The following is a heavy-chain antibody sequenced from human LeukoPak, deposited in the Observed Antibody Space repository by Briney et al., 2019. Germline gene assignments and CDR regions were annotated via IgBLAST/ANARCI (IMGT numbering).Heavy chain of an antibody. V-gene: IGHV3-23*01. CDR1: GFTFSSYA. CDR2: ISGSGGST. Sequence: PGGSLRLSCAASGFTFSSYAMSWVRQAPGKGLEWVSAISGSGGSTYYADSVKGRFTISRDNSKNTLYLQMNSLRAEDTAVYCCAKAPIAAAGIYYFDYWGQGTLVTVSS. J-gene: IGHJ4*02. CDR3: AKAPIAAAGIYYFDY. D-gene: IGHD6-13*01.